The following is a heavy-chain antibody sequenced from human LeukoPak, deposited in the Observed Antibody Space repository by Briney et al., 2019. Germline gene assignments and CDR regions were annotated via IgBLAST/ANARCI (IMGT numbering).Heavy chain of an antibody. V-gene: IGHV1-46*01. CDR3: ARDRQYSSSWDHGYWFDP. CDR2: INPSGGST. J-gene: IGHJ5*02. Sequence: GASVKVSCKASGYTFTDYYMHWVRQAPGQGLEWMGIINPSGGSTSYAQKFQGRVTMTRDTSTSTVYMELSSLRSEGTAVYYCARDRQYSSSWDHGYWFDPWGQGTLVTVSS. D-gene: IGHD6-13*01. CDR1: GYTFTDYY.